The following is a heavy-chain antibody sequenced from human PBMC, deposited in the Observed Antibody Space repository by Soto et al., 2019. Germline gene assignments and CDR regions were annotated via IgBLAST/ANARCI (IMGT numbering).Heavy chain of an antibody. CDR2: ISAHNGNT. CDR1: GYTFTSYG. CDR3: ARGRYGDY. V-gene: IGHV1-18*01. J-gene: IGHJ4*02. D-gene: IGHD1-1*01. Sequence: QVHLVQSGAEVKKPGASVKVSCKASGYTFTSYGITWVRQAPGQGLEWMGWISAHNGNTDYAQKLQGRVIVTRDTSTRTAYMELSSLISDATAVYYCARGRYGDYWGQGALVTVSS.